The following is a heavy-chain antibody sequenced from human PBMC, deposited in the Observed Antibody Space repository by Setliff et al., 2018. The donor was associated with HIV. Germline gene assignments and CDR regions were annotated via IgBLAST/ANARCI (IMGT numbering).Heavy chain of an antibody. CDR3: ARHRHTAAGTLDAFDL. D-gene: IGHD6-13*01. Sequence: GESLKISCKGSGYSFTSNWIGWVRQMPGKGLEWMGIIYPGDSDTRYSPSFQGQVTMSVDNSINTAYLQWGSLKASDTAFYYCARHRHTAAGTLDAFDLWGQGTMVTVSS. J-gene: IGHJ3*01. CDR2: IYPGDSDT. CDR1: GYSFTSNW. V-gene: IGHV5-51*01.